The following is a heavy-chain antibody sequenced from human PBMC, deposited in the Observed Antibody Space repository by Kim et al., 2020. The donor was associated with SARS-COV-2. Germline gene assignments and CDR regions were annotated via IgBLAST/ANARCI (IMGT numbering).Heavy chain of an antibody. CDR3: ASPYNWNDGGIGY. V-gene: IGHV3-23*01. J-gene: IGHJ4*02. D-gene: IGHD1-1*01. Sequence: YSDSVKGRFTISRDNSKNTLYLQMNSLRAEDTAVYYCASPYNWNDGGIGYWGQGTLVTVSS.